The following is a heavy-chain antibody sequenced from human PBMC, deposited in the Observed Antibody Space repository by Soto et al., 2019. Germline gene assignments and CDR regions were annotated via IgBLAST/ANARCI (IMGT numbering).Heavy chain of an antibody. J-gene: IGHJ4*02. V-gene: IGHV5-10-1*01. CDR1: GYSFAGYW. Sequence: GESLKISCKGSGYSFAGYWITWVRQKPGKGLEWMGRIDPSDSQTYYSPSFRGHVTISATKSITTVFLQWSSLRASDTAMYYCARQIYDSDTGPNFQYFFDSWGQGTPVTVSS. CDR2: IDPSDSQT. CDR3: ARQIYDSDTGPNFQYFFDS. D-gene: IGHD3-22*01.